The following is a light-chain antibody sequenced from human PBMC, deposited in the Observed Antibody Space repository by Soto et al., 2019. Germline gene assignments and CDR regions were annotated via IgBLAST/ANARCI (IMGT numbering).Light chain of an antibody. CDR2: GAS. J-gene: IGKJ2*01. V-gene: IGKV3-20*01. CDR1: QSVSSSY. Sequence: EIVLTQSPGTLSLSPGERATLSCRASQSVSSSYLAWYQQKPGQAPRLLIYGASSRATGIPDTISGSGSGTDFTLTISRLEPEDFAVYYCQQYGSSPHTFGQGTKLEIK. CDR3: QQYGSSPHT.